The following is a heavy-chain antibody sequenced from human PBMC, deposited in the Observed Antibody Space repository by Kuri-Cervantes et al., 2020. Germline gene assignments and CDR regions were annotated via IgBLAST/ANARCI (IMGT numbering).Heavy chain of an antibody. CDR2: ISYDGSNK. D-gene: IGHD4-11*01. J-gene: IGHJ5*02. V-gene: IGHV3-30-3*01. CDR3: ARDFAPTVTTGWFDP. Sequence: GGSLRLSCAASGFTFSSYAMHWVRQAPGKGLEWVAVISYDGSNKYYADSVKGRFTISRDNSKNTLYLQMNSLRAEDTAVYYCARDFAPTVTTGWFDPCGQGTLVTVSS. CDR1: GFTFSSYA.